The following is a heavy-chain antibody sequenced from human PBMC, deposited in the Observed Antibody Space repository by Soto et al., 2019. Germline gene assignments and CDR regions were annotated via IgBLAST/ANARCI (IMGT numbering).Heavy chain of an antibody. CDR3: ASSSQNYYYYGMDV. J-gene: IGHJ6*02. Sequence: GGSLRLSCAASGFTFSSYAMSWVRQAPGKALEWVSAISGSGGSTYYPDSVKGRFTISRDNSKNTLYLQMNSLRAEDTAVYYCASSSQNYYYYGMDVWGQGTTVTVSS. D-gene: IGHD2-15*01. CDR2: ISGSGGST. V-gene: IGHV3-23*01. CDR1: GFTFSSYA.